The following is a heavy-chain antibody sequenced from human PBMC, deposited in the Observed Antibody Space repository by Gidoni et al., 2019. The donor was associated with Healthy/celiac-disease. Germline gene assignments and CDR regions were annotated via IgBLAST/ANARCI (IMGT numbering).Heavy chain of an antibody. Sequence: EVQLLESVGGLVQPGGPLRLSCAASGFTFSRYAMSWVRQAPGKGLELVSAISGSGGSTYYADSVKGRFTISRDNSKNTLYLQMNRLRAEDTAVYYCAKDPSSGRYLVPRGYFDYWGQGTLVAVSS. CDR2: ISGSGGST. J-gene: IGHJ4*02. CDR3: AKDPSSGRYLVPRGYFDY. V-gene: IGHV3-23*01. CDR1: GFTFSRYA. D-gene: IGHD1-26*01.